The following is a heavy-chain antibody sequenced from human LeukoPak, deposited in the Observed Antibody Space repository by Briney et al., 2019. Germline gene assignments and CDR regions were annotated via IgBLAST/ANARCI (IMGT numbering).Heavy chain of an antibody. V-gene: IGHV3-66*02. Sequence: PGGSLRLSCAASGFTVSSNYMSWVRQAPGKGLEWVSVTYGGGSTYSADSVKGRFSISRDTYKNTLSLQMSSLRTEDTAVYYCARDRVTGTLDFDFWGQGTLVTVSS. CDR2: TYGGGST. J-gene: IGHJ4*02. CDR3: ARDRVTGTLDFDF. CDR1: GFTVSSNY. D-gene: IGHD1-7*01.